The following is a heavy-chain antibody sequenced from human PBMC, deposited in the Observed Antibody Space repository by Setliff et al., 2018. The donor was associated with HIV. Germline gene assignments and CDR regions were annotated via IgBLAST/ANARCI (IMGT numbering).Heavy chain of an antibody. V-gene: IGHV4-31*03. D-gene: IGHD3-10*01. CDR2: TYYSGST. CDR1: GGSISSGNYY. CDR3: AREGARHYGSGRYHSWFDP. Sequence: SETLSLTCTVSGGSISSGNYYWSWIRQHPGKGLEWIGYTYYSGSTYYNPSLKSRVTMSVDTSKNQFSLKLSSVPAADTAVYYCAREGARHYGSGRYHSWFDPWGQGTQVTVSS. J-gene: IGHJ5*02.